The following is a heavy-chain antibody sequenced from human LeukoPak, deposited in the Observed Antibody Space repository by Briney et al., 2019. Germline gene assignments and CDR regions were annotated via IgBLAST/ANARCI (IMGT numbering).Heavy chain of an antibody. D-gene: IGHD6-19*01. V-gene: IGHV3-7*01. Sequence: GGSLRLSCAASGFAFSSYGMSWVRQAPGKGVEWVANIKQDGSDKYYVDSVKGRFTISKDNAKNSVYLQMNSLRAEDTALYYCARAVAENWFDPWGQGTLVTVSS. CDR3: ARAVAENWFDP. J-gene: IGHJ5*02. CDR1: GFAFSSYG. CDR2: IKQDGSDK.